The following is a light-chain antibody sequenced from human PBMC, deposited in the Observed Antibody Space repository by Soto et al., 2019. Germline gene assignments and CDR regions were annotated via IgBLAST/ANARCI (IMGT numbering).Light chain of an antibody. CDR1: SSDVGGYNY. Sequence: QSALTQPVSVSGSPGQSITISCTGTSSDVGGYNYVSWYQQHPGKAPKLMIYDVSNRPSGVSNRFSGSKSGNTASLTISGLQAEGEADYYCSSYTSSSTVVFGGGTKLTVL. CDR3: SSYTSSSTVV. J-gene: IGLJ2*01. CDR2: DVS. V-gene: IGLV2-14*01.